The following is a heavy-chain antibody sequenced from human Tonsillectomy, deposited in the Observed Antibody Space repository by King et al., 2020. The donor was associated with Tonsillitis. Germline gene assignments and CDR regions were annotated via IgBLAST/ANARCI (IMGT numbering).Heavy chain of an antibody. Sequence: VQLVESGGGVVQPGRSLRLSCAASGFTFSSYGMHWVRQAPGKGLEWVAVISFDGSNKYYADSVKGRFTISRDNSKNTLCLQMNSLRAEDTAVYYCAKSVGGVLSEWLLDYWGQGTLVTVSS. CDR1: GFTFSSYG. D-gene: IGHD3-3*01. CDR3: AKSVGGVLSEWLLDY. J-gene: IGHJ4*02. V-gene: IGHV3-30*18. CDR2: ISFDGSNK.